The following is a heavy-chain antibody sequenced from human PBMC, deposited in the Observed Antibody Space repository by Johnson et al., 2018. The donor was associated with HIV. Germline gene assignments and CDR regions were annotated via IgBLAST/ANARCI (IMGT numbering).Heavy chain of an antibody. J-gene: IGHJ3*02. V-gene: IGHV3-9*01. CDR3: ARGQLQWPASFKDGFDI. CDR1: GFTFDDYA. CDR2: ISWNSGSI. Sequence: VYLVESGGGLVQPGRSLRLSCAASGFTFDDYAMHWVRQAPGKGLEWVSGISWNSGSIGYADSVKGRFTISRDNAKNSLYLQMNSLRAEDTALYYCARGQLQWPASFKDGFDIWGQGTMVTVSS. D-gene: IGHD6-19*01.